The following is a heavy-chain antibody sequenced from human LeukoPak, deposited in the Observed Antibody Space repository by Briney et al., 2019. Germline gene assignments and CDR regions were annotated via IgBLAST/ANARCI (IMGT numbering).Heavy chain of an antibody. CDR1: GGSISSSIYY. CDR2: ISYSGST. CDR3: ASDPFSSGWEFDY. V-gene: IGHV4-39*01. D-gene: IGHD6-19*01. J-gene: IGHJ4*02. Sequence: NTSETLSLTCTVSGGSISSSIYYWGWIRQPPGKGLDWIGSISYSGSTYYNPSLRSRVTISIDTSKNPLSLKLTSVTAADTAVYYCASDPFSSGWEFDYWGQGTLVTVSS.